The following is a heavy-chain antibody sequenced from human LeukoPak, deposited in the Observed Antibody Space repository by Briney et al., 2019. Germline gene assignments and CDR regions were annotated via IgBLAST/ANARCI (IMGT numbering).Heavy chain of an antibody. Sequence: GGSLRLSCGASGFTFSSFGMHWVRQAPGKGLEWVAFIRFDGSNKYYADSVKGRFTISRDNSKNTLFLQVNSLRAEDTAVYYCASILYYYDSSGYYSEYFQHWGQGTLVTVSS. CDR2: IRFDGSNK. J-gene: IGHJ1*01. CDR1: GFTFSSFG. V-gene: IGHV3-30*02. D-gene: IGHD3-22*01. CDR3: ASILYYYDSSGYYSEYFQH.